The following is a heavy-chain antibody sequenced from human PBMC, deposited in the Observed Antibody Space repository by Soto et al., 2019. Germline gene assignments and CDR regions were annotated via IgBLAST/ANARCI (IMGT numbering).Heavy chain of an antibody. CDR2: IYYSGST. V-gene: IGHV4-59*08. D-gene: IGHD3-9*01. CDR3: ARHARYYDILAGYSTLNSFDP. Sequence: PSETLSLTCTVSGGSINNYYWSWIRQPPGKGLVWIGYIYYSGSTNYNPSLKSRVTILVDTSKNQFSLKLSSVTAADTAVYYCARHARYYDILAGYSTLNSFDPRGQGPLVAVS. J-gene: IGHJ5*02. CDR1: GGSINNYY.